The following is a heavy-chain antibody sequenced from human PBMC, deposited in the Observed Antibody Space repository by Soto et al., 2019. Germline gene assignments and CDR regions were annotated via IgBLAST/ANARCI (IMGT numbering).Heavy chain of an antibody. V-gene: IGHV4-59*01. J-gene: IGHJ4*02. CDR2: IYYSGST. CDR1: GGSISSYY. CDR3: ASVTDRAVAATSFDY. D-gene: IGHD6-19*01. Sequence: QVQLQESGPGLVKPSETLSLTCTVSGGSISSYYWSWIRQSPGKGLEWIGYIYYSGSTKYNPSLTSPLPPSVATSTPQFSLTLSSVTAADTAVYYCASVTDRAVAATSFDYWGQGTLVIVSS.